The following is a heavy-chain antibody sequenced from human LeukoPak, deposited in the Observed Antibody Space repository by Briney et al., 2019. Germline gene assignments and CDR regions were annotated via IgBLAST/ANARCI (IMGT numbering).Heavy chain of an antibody. V-gene: IGHV4-34*01. Sequence: PSETLSLTSAVYGGSFSGYYWSWIRQPPGKGLDWIGELNHSGSTNYNPSLKSRVTISVDTSKNQFSLKLSSVTAADTAVYYCARGRLGYGSGSPLDYWGQGTLVTVSS. J-gene: IGHJ4*02. D-gene: IGHD3-10*01. CDR2: LNHSGST. CDR3: ARGRLGYGSGSPLDY. CDR1: GGSFSGYY.